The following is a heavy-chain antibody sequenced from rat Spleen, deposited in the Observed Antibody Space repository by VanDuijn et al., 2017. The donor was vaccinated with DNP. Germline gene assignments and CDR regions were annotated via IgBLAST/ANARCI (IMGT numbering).Heavy chain of an antibody. D-gene: IGHD1-4*01. CDR2: ISSDGSDT. Sequence: EVQLVESGGGLVQPGRSLKLSCVVSGITFSDHNMAWVRQAPKKGLEWVATISSDGSDTYYRDSVKGRFTISRDNAKSTLYLQMDSLRSEDTATYYCASRPPPTRGPFDYWGQGVAVTVSS. V-gene: IGHV5-7*01. CDR1: GITFSDHN. J-gene: IGHJ2*01. CDR3: ASRPPPTRGPFDY.